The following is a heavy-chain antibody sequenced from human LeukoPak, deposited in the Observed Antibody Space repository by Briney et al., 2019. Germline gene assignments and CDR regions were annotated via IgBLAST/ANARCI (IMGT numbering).Heavy chain of an antibody. D-gene: IGHD6-19*01. J-gene: IGHJ4*02. CDR3: ASSIAVAAPFDY. Sequence: GGSLRLSCVASGFTFSSYTMNWVRQAPGKGLEWVSSISSTSKYIYYADSVKGRFTISRDNSKNTLYLQMNSLRAEDTAVYYCASSIAVAAPFDYWGQGTLVTVSS. CDR1: GFTFSSYT. CDR2: ISSTSKYI. V-gene: IGHV3-21*01.